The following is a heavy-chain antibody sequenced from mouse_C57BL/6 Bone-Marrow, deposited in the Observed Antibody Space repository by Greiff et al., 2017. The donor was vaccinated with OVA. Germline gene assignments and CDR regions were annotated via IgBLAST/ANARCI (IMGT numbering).Heavy chain of an antibody. CDR2: IRSKSNNYAT. V-gene: IGHV10-1*01. J-gene: IGHJ3*01. CDR3: VRHGAPY. Sequence: EVKLMESGGGLVQPKGSLKLSCAASGFSFNTYAMNWVRQAPGKGLEWVARIRSKSNNYATYYADSVKDRFTISRDDSESMLYLQMNNLKTEDTAMYYCVRHGAPYWGQGTLVTVSA. CDR1: GFSFNTYA.